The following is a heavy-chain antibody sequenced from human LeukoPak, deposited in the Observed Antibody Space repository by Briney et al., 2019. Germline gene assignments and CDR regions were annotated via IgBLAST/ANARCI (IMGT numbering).Heavy chain of an antibody. Sequence: GGSLRLSCAASGFTVNSNYMSWVRQAPGKGLEWVSVLYTGGNTLCADSVKGRFTISRDNSKNTLYLQMNSLRAEDTAVYYCARIRGASGWYYFDYWGQGTLVTVSS. CDR2: LYTGGNT. V-gene: IGHV3-53*01. CDR3: ARIRGASGWYYFDY. CDR1: GFTVNSNY. J-gene: IGHJ4*02. D-gene: IGHD6-19*01.